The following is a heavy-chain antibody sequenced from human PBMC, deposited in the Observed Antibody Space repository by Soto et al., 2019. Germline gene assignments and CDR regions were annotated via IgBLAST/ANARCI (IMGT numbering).Heavy chain of an antibody. V-gene: IGHV3-21*01. J-gene: IGHJ6*02. CDR3: ARDYSYQRSMYV. D-gene: IGHD2-15*01. CDR2: ISSSSSYI. CDR1: GFTFSSYS. Sequence: GVSLRLSCAASGFTFSSYSMHWVRQAPGKGLEWVSSISSSSSYIYYADSVKGRFTISRDNSKNTLYLQMSRLRAEDTAVYYCARDYSYQRSMYVCGQGTTVSVSS.